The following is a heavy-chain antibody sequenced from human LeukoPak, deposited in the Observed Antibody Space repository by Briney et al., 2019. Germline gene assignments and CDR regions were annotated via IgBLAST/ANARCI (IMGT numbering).Heavy chain of an antibody. CDR1: GGSFSGYY. CDR3: ARGGLMVYLFDY. Sequence: SETLSLTCAVYGGSFSGYYWSWIRQPPGKGLEWIGEINHSGSTNYNPSLKSRVTISVDKSKNQFSLKLSSVTAADTAVYYCARGGLMVYLFDYWGQGTLVTVSS. CDR2: INHSGST. V-gene: IGHV4-34*01. D-gene: IGHD2-8*01. J-gene: IGHJ4*02.